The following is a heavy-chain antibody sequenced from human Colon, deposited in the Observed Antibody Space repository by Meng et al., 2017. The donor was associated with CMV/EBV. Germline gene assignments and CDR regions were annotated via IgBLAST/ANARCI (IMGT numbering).Heavy chain of an antibody. CDR2: ISNSGSTI. CDR3: ARDQLARGVKPAGGLDV. V-gene: IGHV3-48*03. J-gene: IGHJ6*02. CDR1: GFTFSIYE. Sequence: GESLKISCAASGFTFSIYEMNWVRQAPGKGLEWVSFISNSGSTIYYADSVKGRFTISRDNAKNSLYLQMNSLRADDTAVYFCARDQLARGVKPAGGLDVWGQGTTVTVSS. D-gene: IGHD3-10*01.